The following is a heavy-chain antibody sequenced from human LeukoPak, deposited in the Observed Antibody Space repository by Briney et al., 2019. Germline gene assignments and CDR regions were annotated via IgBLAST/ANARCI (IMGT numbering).Heavy chain of an antibody. J-gene: IGHJ4*02. CDR2: ISGSGGST. V-gene: IGHV3-23*01. CDR3: AKDTYYDSSGYYSY. Sequence: QPGGSLRLSCAASGFTFSSYAMSWVRQAPGKELEWVSAISGSGGSTYYADSVKGRFTISRDNSKNTLYLQMNSLRAEDTAVYYCAKDTYYDSSGYYSYWGQGTLVTVSS. D-gene: IGHD3-22*01. CDR1: GFTFSSYA.